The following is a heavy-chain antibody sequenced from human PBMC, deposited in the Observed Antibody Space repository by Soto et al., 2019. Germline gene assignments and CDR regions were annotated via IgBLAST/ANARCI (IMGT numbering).Heavy chain of an antibody. J-gene: IGHJ4*02. CDR3: ARGGITIFGVVMQPKARFDY. CDR2: INPSGGST. V-gene: IGHV1-46*01. CDR1: GYTFTSYY. Sequence: ASVKVSCKASGYTFTSYYMHWVRQAPGQGLEWMGIINPSGGSTSYAQKFQGRVTMTRDTSTSTVYMELSSLRSEDTAVYYCARGGITIFGVVMQPKARFDYWGQGTLVTVSS. D-gene: IGHD3-3*01.